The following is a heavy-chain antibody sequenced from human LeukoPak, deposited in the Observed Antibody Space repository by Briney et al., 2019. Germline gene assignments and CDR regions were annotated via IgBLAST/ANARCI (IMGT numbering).Heavy chain of an antibody. V-gene: IGHV3-30*18. CDR3: AKDLAGSLGLDY. CDR2: ISYDGSDK. J-gene: IGHJ4*02. CDR1: GFTFSIYG. Sequence: GGSLRLSCAASGFTFSIYGMHWVRQAPGKGLEWVAAISYDGSDKYYADSVQGRFTISRDNSRNTLYLQMNSLRVEDTALYYCAKDLAGSLGLDYWGQGTLVTVSS. D-gene: IGHD1-26*01.